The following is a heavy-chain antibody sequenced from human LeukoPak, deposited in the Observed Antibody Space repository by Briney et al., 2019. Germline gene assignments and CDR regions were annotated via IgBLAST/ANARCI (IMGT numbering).Heavy chain of an antibody. V-gene: IGHV3-30*02. Sequence: GGSLRLSCAASGFTFSSYAMHWVRQAPGKGLEWVAFIHYDGSNNYYADSVKGRFTISRDNAKNSLYLQMNSLRAEDTAVYYCARDATTELGTVYMDVWGKGTTVTISS. CDR3: ARDATTELGTVYMDV. CDR1: GFTFSSYA. J-gene: IGHJ6*03. D-gene: IGHD4-17*01. CDR2: IHYDGSNN.